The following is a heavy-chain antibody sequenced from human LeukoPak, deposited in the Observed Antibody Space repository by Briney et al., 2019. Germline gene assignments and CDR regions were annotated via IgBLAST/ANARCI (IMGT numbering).Heavy chain of an antibody. Sequence: ASVKVSCKASGYTFTGYYMHWVRQAPGQGLEWMGWINPNSGGTNYAQKSQGRVTMTRDTSISTAYMELSRLRSDDTAVYYCARGPLSGSYSSGYFQHWGQGTLVTVSS. J-gene: IGHJ1*01. V-gene: IGHV1-2*02. CDR1: GYTFTGYY. CDR2: INPNSGGT. CDR3: ARGPLSGSYSSGYFQH. D-gene: IGHD1-26*01.